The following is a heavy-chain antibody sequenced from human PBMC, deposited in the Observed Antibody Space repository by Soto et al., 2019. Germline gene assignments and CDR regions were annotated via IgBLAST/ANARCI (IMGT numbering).Heavy chain of an antibody. Sequence: PSETLSLTCTVSSASFSKYYWSWIRQPPGKGLEWIGYIYFNGNTNYNPSLKRRVTISIDTSKKQISLNLTSVTDADTAVYYCASVTFGGVVLAHWGQGTLVTLSS. V-gene: IGHV4-59*01. CDR3: ASVTFGGVVLAH. D-gene: IGHD3-16*01. CDR2: IYFNGNT. CDR1: SASFSKYY. J-gene: IGHJ4*02.